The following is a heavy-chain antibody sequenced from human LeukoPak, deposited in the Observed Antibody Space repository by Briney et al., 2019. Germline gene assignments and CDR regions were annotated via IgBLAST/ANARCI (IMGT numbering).Heavy chain of an antibody. V-gene: IGHV4-59*01. Sequence: SETLSLTCTVSGGSISSYYRSWIRQPPGKGLEWIGYIYYSGTTNYNPSLKSRVTISVDTSKNQFSLKLSSVTAADTAVYHCARGVYIAAAQYGYWGQGTLVTVSS. CDR3: ARGVYIAAAQYGY. J-gene: IGHJ4*02. D-gene: IGHD6-13*01. CDR2: IYYSGTT. CDR1: GGSISSYY.